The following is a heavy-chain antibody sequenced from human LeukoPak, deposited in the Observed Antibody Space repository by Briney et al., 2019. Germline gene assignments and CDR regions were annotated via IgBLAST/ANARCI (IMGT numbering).Heavy chain of an antibody. CDR3: ARHLIAVAGYFDY. J-gene: IGHJ4*02. CDR2: IYYSGST. V-gene: IGHV4-39*01. D-gene: IGHD6-19*01. Sequence: SETLSLTCTVSGGSIGSSSYYWGWIRQPPGKGLEWIVSIYYSGSTYYNPSLKSRVTISVDTSKNQFSLKLSSVTAADTAVYYCARHLIAVAGYFDYWGQGTLVTVSS. CDR1: GGSIGSSSYY.